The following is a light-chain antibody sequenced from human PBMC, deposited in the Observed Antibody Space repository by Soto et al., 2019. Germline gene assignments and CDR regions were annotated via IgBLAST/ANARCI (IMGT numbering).Light chain of an antibody. J-gene: IGKJ3*01. V-gene: IGKV2-28*01. CDR3: MQALYAPT. CDR2: LGS. CDR1: QSLLHSDGYTY. Sequence: DVVMTQSPLSLPVTPGEPASISCRSSQSLLHSDGYTYLDWFLQRPGQSPQLLIYLGSTRASGVPVRISGSGSGTDVTLKSSRGETRDVWVYFCMQALYAPTFGPVTKVYI.